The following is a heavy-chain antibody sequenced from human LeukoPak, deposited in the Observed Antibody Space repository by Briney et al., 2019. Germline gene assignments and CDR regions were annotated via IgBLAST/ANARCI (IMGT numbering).Heavy chain of an antibody. CDR1: GFTVSSNY. Sequence: GGSLRLSCAASGFTVSSNYMSWVRQAPGKGLEWVSVIYSGGSTYYADSVKGRFTISRDNSKNTLYLQMNSLRAEDTAVYYCARVATVTIFGVVIPPYYMDVWGKGTTVTVSS. V-gene: IGHV3-53*05. J-gene: IGHJ6*03. CDR2: IYSGGST. D-gene: IGHD3-3*01. CDR3: ARVATVTIFGVVIPPYYMDV.